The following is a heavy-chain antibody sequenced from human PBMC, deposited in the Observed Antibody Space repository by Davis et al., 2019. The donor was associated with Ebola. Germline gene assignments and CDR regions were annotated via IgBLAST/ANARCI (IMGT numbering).Heavy chain of an antibody. J-gene: IGHJ4*02. Sequence: GGSLRLSCAASGFTFSSYAMSWVRQAPGKGLEWVSAISGSGGSTYYADSVKGRFTISRDNAKNTLYLQMNSLRAEDTAVYYCARGATVVKALDYWGQGTLVTVSS. CDR1: GFTFSSYA. CDR2: ISGSGGST. D-gene: IGHD4-23*01. V-gene: IGHV3-23*01. CDR3: ARGATVVKALDY.